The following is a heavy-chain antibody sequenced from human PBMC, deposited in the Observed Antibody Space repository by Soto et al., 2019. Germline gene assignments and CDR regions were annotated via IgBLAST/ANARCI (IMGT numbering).Heavy chain of an antibody. J-gene: IGHJ5*02. V-gene: IGHV4-31*03. CDR3: ARDITMVRGVTNWFAP. CDR2: IYYSGST. Sequence: PSETLSLTCTVSGGSISSGGYYWSWIRQHPGKGLEWIGYIYYSGSTYYNPSLKSRVTISVDTSKNQFSLKLSSVTAADTAVYYCARDITMVRGVTNWFAPWGQGTLVTVSS. CDR1: GGSISSGGYY. D-gene: IGHD3-10*01.